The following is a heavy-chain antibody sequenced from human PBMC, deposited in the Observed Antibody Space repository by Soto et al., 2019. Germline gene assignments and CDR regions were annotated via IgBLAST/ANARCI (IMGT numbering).Heavy chain of an antibody. CDR3: ASHSMVRGAFNWFDP. CDR1: GGSISSSSYY. CDR2: IYYSGST. J-gene: IGHJ5*02. D-gene: IGHD3-10*01. Sequence: SETLSLTCTVSGGSISSSSYYWGWIRQPPGKGLEWIGSIYYSGSTYYNPSLKSRVTISVDTSKNQFSLKLSSVTAADTAVYYCASHSMVRGAFNWFDPWGQGTLVTVS. V-gene: IGHV4-39*01.